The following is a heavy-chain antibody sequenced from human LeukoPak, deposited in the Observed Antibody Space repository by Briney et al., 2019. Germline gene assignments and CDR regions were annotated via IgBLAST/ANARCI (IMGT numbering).Heavy chain of an antibody. CDR3: ARDPYGSYFDC. V-gene: IGHV3-48*03. CDR1: GFTFSSYE. CDR2: ISSSGGTI. Sequence: GGSLRLSCAASGFTFSSYEMNWVRQAPGKGLVWVSYISSSGGTIYYADSVKGRFTISRDNAKKSLYLQMNSLRAEDTAVYYCARDPYGSYFDCWGQGTLVTVSS. J-gene: IGHJ4*02. D-gene: IGHD4-17*01.